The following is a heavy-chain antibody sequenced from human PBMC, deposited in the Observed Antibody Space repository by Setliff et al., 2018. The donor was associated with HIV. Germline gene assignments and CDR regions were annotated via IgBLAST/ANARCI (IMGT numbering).Heavy chain of an antibody. Sequence: TLSLTCTVSGGSISSYYWSWIRQPPGKALEWIGYIYTSGSTNYNPSLKSRVTISIDTSKKQFSLRLTSVTAADSAVYYCARGDGTKYYYYYYMDVWGKGTTVTVSS. D-gene: IGHD1-7*01. CDR1: GGSISSYY. J-gene: IGHJ6*03. V-gene: IGHV4-4*08. CDR2: IYTSGST. CDR3: ARGDGTKYYYYYYMDV.